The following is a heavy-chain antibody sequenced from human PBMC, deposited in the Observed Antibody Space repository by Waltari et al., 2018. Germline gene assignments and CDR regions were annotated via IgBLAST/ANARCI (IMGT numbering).Heavy chain of an antibody. Sequence: EVQLVESGGDLVQPGGSLRLSCEASGFRFGNSWMPWVRQAPGKGLEWVANINQDGSQEYFLDSVKGRFTISRDNAKNSVYLQMNSLRVEDTAVYYCGRGIQLWGRGSWYFDDWGQGTLVTVSS. V-gene: IGHV3-7*04. CDR2: INQDGSQE. CDR1: GFRFGNSW. J-gene: IGHJ4*02. D-gene: IGHD5-18*01. CDR3: GRGIQLWGRGSWYFDD.